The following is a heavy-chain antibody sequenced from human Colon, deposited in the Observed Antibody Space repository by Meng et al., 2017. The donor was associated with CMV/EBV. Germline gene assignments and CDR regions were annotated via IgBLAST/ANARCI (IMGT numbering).Heavy chain of an antibody. CDR3: AREYCTAFTCSYNPHWFDP. D-gene: IGHD2-8*02. CDR1: FTSYH. J-gene: IGHJ5*02. Sequence: FTSYHLPWVRQAPGQGLEWVGMIHPSDGGPTYAQKFQGRVTMTRDTSTSTVYMDLSSLRSEDTALYFCAREYCTAFTCSYNPHWFDPWGQGTLVTVS. V-gene: IGHV1-46*01. CDR2: IHPSDGGP.